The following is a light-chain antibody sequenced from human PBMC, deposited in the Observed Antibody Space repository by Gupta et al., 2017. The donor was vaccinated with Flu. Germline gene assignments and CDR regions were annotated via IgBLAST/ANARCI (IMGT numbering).Light chain of an antibody. CDR2: AAS. CDR1: QSVMSNY. V-gene: IGKV3-20*01. Sequence: DIVLTQSPGTLSLSPGERATLSCRASQSVMSNYSTWYQKKPGQAPRLLIYAASSRATGIPDRFSGSGSAKDFTLTISRLEPEDFAVYYCQQNCSTPFTFGRGTKVEIK. J-gene: IGKJ4*01. CDR3: QQNCSTPFT.